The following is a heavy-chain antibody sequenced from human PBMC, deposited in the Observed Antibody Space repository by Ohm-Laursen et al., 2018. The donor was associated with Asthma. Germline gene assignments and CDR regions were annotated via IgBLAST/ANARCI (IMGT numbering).Heavy chain of an antibody. V-gene: IGHV3-23*01. D-gene: IGHD1-26*01. Sequence: GSLRLSCAASGFTFSSYAMSWVRQAPGKGLEWVSAISASGVTTYYADSVEGRFTISRDDSKNTLYLQMTSLRAEDTAVYYCTKLKLGGTTGYRNWFDPWGQGTLITVSS. CDR2: ISASGVTT. CDR1: GFTFSSYA. CDR3: TKLKLGGTTGYRNWFDP. J-gene: IGHJ5*02.